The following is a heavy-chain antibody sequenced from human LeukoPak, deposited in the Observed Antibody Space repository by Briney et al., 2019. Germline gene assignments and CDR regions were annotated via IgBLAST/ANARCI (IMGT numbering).Heavy chain of an antibody. CDR2: ITGSGGNT. CDR3: AKDREQRWLHLGAFDM. V-gene: IGHV3-23*01. J-gene: IGHJ3*02. D-gene: IGHD5-24*01. CDR1: GFTFSSYA. Sequence: GGSLRLSCAASGFTFSSYAMSWVRQAPGKGLEWVSGITGSGGNTYYADSVEGRFTISRDNSRNRLYLRMNSLRAEDTAVYYCAKDREQRWLHLGAFDMWGQGTMVTVSS.